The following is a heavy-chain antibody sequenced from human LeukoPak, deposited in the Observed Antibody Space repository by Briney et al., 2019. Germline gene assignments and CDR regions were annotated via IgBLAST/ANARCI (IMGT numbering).Heavy chain of an antibody. V-gene: IGHV4-59*08. CDR1: GGSIGTYY. CDR2: IYVTWT. CDR3: ARHIGGGIEDMDV. D-gene: IGHD3-16*02. J-gene: IGHJ6*03. Sequence: SETLSLTCTVSGGSIGTYYWSWIRQSPGNGLEWIGYIYVTWTRYNPYLQSRVTISVDRSRNQFFLKMSSVTAAATAVYYCARHIGGGIEDMDVWGKGTKVIVSS.